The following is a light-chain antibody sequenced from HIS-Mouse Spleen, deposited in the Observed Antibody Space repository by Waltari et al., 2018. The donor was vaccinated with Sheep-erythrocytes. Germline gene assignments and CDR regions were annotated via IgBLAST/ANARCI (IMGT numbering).Light chain of an antibody. CDR2: QDS. Sequence: SYELTQPPSVSVSPGQTASITCSGDALPKKYAYWYQQKSGQAPVLVIYQDSKRPSGVPETVHGSTSGTMATLTISGAQVEDEAEYYCYSTDSSGNHGVFGGGTKLTVL. CDR1: ALPKKY. CDR3: YSTDSSGNHGV. J-gene: IGLJ3*02. V-gene: IGLV3-10*01.